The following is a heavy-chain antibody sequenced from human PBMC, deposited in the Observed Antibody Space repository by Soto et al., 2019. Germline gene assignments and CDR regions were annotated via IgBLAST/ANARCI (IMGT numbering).Heavy chain of an antibody. CDR1: GFTFSSNS. D-gene: IGHD3-9*01. J-gene: IGHJ4*02. CDR3: VLRAGDY. Sequence: EVQLMESGGGVARPGGSLRLSCATSGFTFSSNSMNWVRQVPGKRLEWVSRIGAGDDTTYYTDSVEGRFTISRDASKVTLYLQMNSLKVEDTAIYFCVLRAGDYWGQGTLVTVSS. V-gene: IGHV3-23*01. CDR2: IGAGDDTT.